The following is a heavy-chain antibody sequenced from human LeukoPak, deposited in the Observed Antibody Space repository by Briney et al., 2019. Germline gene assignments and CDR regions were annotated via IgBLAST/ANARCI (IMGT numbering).Heavy chain of an antibody. CDR1: GFTFSSYS. Sequence: PGGPLRLTCAASGFTFSSYSMNWVPQAPGRGVEWVSYISSRSSTIYYADSVKGGFTISRENARNSLYLQMNSLRAEDTAVYYCARSAAHRKVDGITWYSDFYYSMAVSGNGTTVIPSS. J-gene: IGHJ6*03. D-gene: IGHD1-26*01. V-gene: IGHV3-48*01. CDR3: ARSAAHRKVDGITWYSDFYYSMAV. CDR2: ISSRSSTI.